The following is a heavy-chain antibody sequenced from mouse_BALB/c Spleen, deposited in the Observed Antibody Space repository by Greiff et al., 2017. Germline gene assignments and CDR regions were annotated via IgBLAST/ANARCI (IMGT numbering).Heavy chain of an antibody. J-gene: IGHJ1*01. Sequence: QVQLQQSGAELVRPGSSVKISCKASGYAFSSYWMNWVKQRPGQGLEWIGQIYPGDGDTNYNGKFKGKATLTADKSSSTAYMQLSSLTSEDSAVYYCARNYGSPWYFDVWGAGTTVTVSS. CDR3: ARNYGSPWYFDV. D-gene: IGHD1-1*01. CDR2: IYPGDGDT. CDR1: GYAFSSYW. V-gene: IGHV1-80*01.